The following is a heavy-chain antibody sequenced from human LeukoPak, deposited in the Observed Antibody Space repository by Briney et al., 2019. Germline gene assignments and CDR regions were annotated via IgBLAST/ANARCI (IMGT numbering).Heavy chain of an antibody. J-gene: IGHJ6*02. V-gene: IGHV4-34*01. CDR1: GGSFSGYY. CDR2: INHSGST. CDR3: SSRLFYYYGMDV. Sequence: SETLSLTCAVYGGSFSGYYWSWIRQPPGKGLEWIGEINHSGSTNYNPSLKSRVTISVDTSKNQFSLKLTSVIAADTAVYFCSSRLFYYYGMDVWGQGTTVTVSS.